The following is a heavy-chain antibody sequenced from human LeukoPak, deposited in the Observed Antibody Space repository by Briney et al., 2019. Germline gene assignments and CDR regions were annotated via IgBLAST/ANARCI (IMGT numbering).Heavy chain of an antibody. J-gene: IGHJ4*02. D-gene: IGHD3-10*01. CDR1: GFTFSSYG. Sequence: GRSLRLSCAASGFTFSSYGMHWVRQAPGKGLEWVAVISYDGSIKYYADSVKGRFTISRDNSKNTLYLQMNSLRAEDTAVYYCAKDEGFAYAVRSGRLRGSFPGYWGREPWSPSPQ. CDR3: AKDEGFAYAVRSGRLRGSFPGY. V-gene: IGHV3-30*18. CDR2: ISYDGSIK.